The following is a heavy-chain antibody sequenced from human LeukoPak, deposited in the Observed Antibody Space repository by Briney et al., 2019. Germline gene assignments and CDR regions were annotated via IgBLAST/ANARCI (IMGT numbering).Heavy chain of an antibody. D-gene: IGHD3-3*01. V-gene: IGHV3-21*04. J-gene: IGHJ5*02. CDR3: ARDVDYDFWSAPGPWFDP. CDR1: GFTFSSYS. CDR2: ISSSSSYI. Sequence: GGSLRLSCAASGFTFSSYSMNWVRQAPGKGLEWVSSISSSSSYIYYADSVKGRFTISRDNSKNTLYLQMNSLRAEDTAVYYCARDVDYDFWSAPGPWFDPWGQGTLVTASS.